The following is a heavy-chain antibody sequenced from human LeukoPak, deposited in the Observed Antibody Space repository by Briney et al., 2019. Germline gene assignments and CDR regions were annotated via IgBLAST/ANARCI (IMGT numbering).Heavy chain of an antibody. V-gene: IGHV4-34*01. CDR3: ARGHLIVVVPAAIIGGWFDP. CDR2: INHSEST. Sequence: SETLSLTCAVYGGSFSGYYWSWIRQPPGKGLDGIGEINHSESTNYNPSLKNQFTISVDTSKNQFSLKLSSVTAADKAVYYCARGHLIVVVPAAIIGGWFDPWGQGTLVTVSS. CDR1: GGSFSGYY. D-gene: IGHD2-2*01. J-gene: IGHJ5*02.